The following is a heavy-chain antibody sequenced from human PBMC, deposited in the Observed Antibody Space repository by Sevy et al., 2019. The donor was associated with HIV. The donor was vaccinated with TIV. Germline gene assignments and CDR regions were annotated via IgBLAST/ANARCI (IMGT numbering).Heavy chain of an antibody. Sequence: GGSLRLSCTASGFTFGDYAMSWFRQAPGKGLECVAFIRRNSYEAYGGTTEYAASVKGRLTISRDDSKSIAYLQMNSLKSEDTAVYYCSRALATVVTPEYYFDYWGQGTLVTVSS. D-gene: IGHD4-17*01. CDR1: GFTFGDYA. J-gene: IGHJ4*02. CDR3: SRALATVVTPEYYFDY. V-gene: IGHV3-49*03. CDR2: IRRNSYEAYGGTT.